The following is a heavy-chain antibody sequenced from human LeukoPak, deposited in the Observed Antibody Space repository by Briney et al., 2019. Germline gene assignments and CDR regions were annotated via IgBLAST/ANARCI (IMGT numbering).Heavy chain of an antibody. J-gene: IGHJ4*02. Sequence: GGSLRLSCVASGFTFSDYFMSWIRQAPGKGLEWVSYISAGSSSIEYADSVKGRFAISRDNAKKSLFLQMNSLRDEDTAVYYCARGRRSPHSAYDWGHLDYWGQGTLVTVSS. V-gene: IGHV3-11*01. CDR1: GFTFSDYF. CDR2: ISAGSSSI. CDR3: ARGRRSPHSAYDWGHLDY. D-gene: IGHD5-12*01.